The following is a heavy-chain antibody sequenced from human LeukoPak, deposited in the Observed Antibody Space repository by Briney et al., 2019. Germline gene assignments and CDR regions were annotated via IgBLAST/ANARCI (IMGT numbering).Heavy chain of an antibody. J-gene: IGHJ6*02. CDR3: ASIDTAMVDNYYYGMDV. D-gene: IGHD5-18*01. CDR2: IYTSGST. Sequence: PSQTLSLTCTVSGGSISSGSYYWSWIRQPAGKGLEWIGRIYTSGSTNYNPSLKSRVTISVDTSKNQFSLKLSFVTAADTAVYYCASIDTAMVDNYYYGMDVWGQGTTVTVSS. V-gene: IGHV4-61*02. CDR1: GGSISSGSYY.